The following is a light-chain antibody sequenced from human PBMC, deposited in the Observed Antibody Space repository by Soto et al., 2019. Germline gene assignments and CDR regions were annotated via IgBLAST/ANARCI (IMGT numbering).Light chain of an antibody. CDR2: DVS. J-gene: IGKJ5*01. CDR1: QDISIY. Sequence: DMQMTQSPSSLSASVGDRVTITCQASQDISIYLNWYQHKPGKAPELLIYDVSNLETGVPSRFSGSGSGTDFTFTISSLQPEDIGTYYCQQYENFPITFGQGTRLEIK. CDR3: QQYENFPIT. V-gene: IGKV1-33*01.